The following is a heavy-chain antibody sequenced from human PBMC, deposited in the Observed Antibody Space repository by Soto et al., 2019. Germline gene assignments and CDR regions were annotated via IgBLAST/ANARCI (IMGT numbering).Heavy chain of an antibody. CDR3: ARGPNYGDIHFDY. CDR2: INAGNGNT. D-gene: IGHD4-17*01. Sequence: ASVKVSCKASGYTFTSYAMHWVRQAPGQRLEWMGWINAGNGNTKYSQKFQGRVTITRDTSASTAYMELSSLRSEDTAVYYCARGPNYGDIHFDYWGQGTLVTVSS. CDR1: GYTFTSYA. J-gene: IGHJ4*02. V-gene: IGHV1-3*01.